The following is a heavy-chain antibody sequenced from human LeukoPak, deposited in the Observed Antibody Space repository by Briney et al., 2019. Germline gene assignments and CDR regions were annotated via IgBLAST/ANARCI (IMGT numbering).Heavy chain of an antibody. Sequence: ASVKVSCKASGYRFTDYYLHWVRQAPGQGLEWMGWINPKSGGTEYAQKFRDRFTMTRDTSISTVYMELSTLRSDDTAMYYCARDPSQYYYMDVWGRGTTVTISS. CDR2: INPKSGGT. CDR1: GYRFTDYY. CDR3: ARDPSQYYYMDV. V-gene: IGHV1-2*02. J-gene: IGHJ6*03.